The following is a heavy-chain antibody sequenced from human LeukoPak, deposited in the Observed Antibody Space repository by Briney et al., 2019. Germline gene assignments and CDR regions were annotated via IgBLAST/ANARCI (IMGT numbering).Heavy chain of an antibody. CDR2: ISGSGGST. CDR1: GFTFSSYA. D-gene: IGHD6-13*01. J-gene: IGHJ4*02. Sequence: GGSLRLSCAASGFTFSSYAMSWVRQAPGKGLEWVSSISGSGGSTYYADSVKGRFTISRDNSKNTLYLQMNSLRTDDTAEYYCASSAAGNVYWGQGTLVTVSS. V-gene: IGHV3-23*01. CDR3: ASSAAGNVY.